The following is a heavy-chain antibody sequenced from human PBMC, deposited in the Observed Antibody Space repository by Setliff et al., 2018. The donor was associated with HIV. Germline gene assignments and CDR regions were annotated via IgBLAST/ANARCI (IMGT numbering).Heavy chain of an antibody. CDR2: TKYDGSEN. Sequence: LRLSCVASGLTFNRYWMSWVRQAPGKGLEWVSNTKYDGSENYYVDSVKGRFIASTDNAKNTAYLQMNSLRTEDTAVYFCAVSPDGDCATTECANWFDPWGQGTQVTVSS. J-gene: IGHJ5*02. CDR3: AVSPDGDCATTECANWFDP. V-gene: IGHV3-7*03. D-gene: IGHD4-17*01. CDR1: GLTFNRYW.